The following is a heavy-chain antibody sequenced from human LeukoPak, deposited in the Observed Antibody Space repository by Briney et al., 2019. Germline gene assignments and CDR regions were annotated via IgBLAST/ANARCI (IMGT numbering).Heavy chain of an antibody. V-gene: IGHV4-34*01. J-gene: IGHJ3*02. Sequence: SETLSLTCAVYGGSFSDYYWGWIRQPPGKGLEWIGEINHSGSTNYNPSLKSRVTISVDTSKNQSSLKLSSVTAAETAVYYCARGQVFRDYGDDRGSYAFDIWGQGTMVTVSS. D-gene: IGHD4-17*01. CDR1: GGSFSDYY. CDR3: ARGQVFRDYGDDRGSYAFDI. CDR2: INHSGST.